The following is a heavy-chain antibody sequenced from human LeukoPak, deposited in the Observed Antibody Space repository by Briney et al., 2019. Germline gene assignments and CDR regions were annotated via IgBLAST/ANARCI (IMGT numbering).Heavy chain of an antibody. V-gene: IGHV3-30*04. CDR2: ISYDGSNK. CDR3: ARDSRSSSLK. D-gene: IGHD6-13*01. CDR1: GFTFSSYA. Sequence: PGGSLRLSCAASGFTFSSYAMHWVRQAPGKGLEWVAVISYDGSNKYYADSVKGRFTISRDNSKNTLYLQTNSLRAEDTAVYYCARDSRSSSLKWGQGTLVTVSS. J-gene: IGHJ4*02.